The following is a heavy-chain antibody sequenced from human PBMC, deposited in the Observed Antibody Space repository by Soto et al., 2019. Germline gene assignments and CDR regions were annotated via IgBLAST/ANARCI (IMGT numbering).Heavy chain of an antibody. V-gene: IGHV3-23*01. J-gene: IGHJ4*02. CDR3: AKLPSRFSGYVFGDS. CDR2: ISGSGGST. Sequence: EVQLLESGGGLVQPGGSLRLSCAASGFTFSSYAMSWVRQAPGKGLEWVSAISGSGGSTYYADSVKGRFTISRDNSKNTRYRQMNCVRGEDTAVHDCAKLPSRFSGYVFGDSWGQGTLVTVSS. D-gene: IGHD5-12*01. CDR1: GFTFSSYA.